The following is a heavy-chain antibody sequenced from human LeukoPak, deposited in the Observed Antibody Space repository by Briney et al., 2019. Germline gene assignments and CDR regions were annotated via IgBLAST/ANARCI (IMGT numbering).Heavy chain of an antibody. Sequence: GGSLRLSCAASKFSFSSNVMHWVRQAPGKGLEWVSVISYDGSDKFYADSVQGRFTISRDNSKNTLYLQMNSLRAEDTAVYYCARDVVDTAMSGHWFDPWGQGTLVTVSS. CDR3: ARDVVDTAMSGHWFDP. CDR1: KFSFSSNV. D-gene: IGHD5-18*01. J-gene: IGHJ5*02. V-gene: IGHV3-30-3*01. CDR2: ISYDGSDK.